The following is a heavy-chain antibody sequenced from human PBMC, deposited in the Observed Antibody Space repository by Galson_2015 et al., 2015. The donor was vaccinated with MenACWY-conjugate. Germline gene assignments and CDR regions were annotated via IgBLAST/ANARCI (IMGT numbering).Heavy chain of an antibody. V-gene: IGHV6-1*01. CDR2: TYYRSKWYN. CDR1: GDSVSSHSAA. D-gene: IGHD5-18*01. Sequence: FAISGDSVSSHSAAWNWIRQSPSRGLEWLGRTYYRSKWYNDYAVSVKSRISINPDTSKNQLTLHLNSVTPEDTAVYYCARAALLRGYIFMYFFDYWGQGTLVTVSS. CDR3: ARAALLRGYIFMYFFDY. J-gene: IGHJ4*02.